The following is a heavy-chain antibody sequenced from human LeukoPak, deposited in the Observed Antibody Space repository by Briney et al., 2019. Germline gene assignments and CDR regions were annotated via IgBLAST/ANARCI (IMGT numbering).Heavy chain of an antibody. CDR1: GLTFSSDA. D-gene: IGHD6-19*01. CDR3: ARERHSSGCFDY. Sequence: GGSLRLSCVASGLTFSSDAMSWVRQAPGKGLEWVAYIKQDGSEKYYVDSVKGRFTISRDNAKNSLYLQMNSLRAEDTAVYYCARERHSSGCFDYWGQGTLVTVSS. CDR2: IKQDGSEK. J-gene: IGHJ4*02. V-gene: IGHV3-7*04.